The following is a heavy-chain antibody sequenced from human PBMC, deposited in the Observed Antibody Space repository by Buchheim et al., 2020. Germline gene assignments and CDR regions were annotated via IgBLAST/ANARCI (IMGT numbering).Heavy chain of an antibody. CDR2: ISYDGSNK. CDR1: GFTFSSYG. D-gene: IGHD1-26*01. CDR3: AKFLRGGSPNYYYYGMDV. Sequence: QVQLVESGGGVVQPGRSLRLSCAASGFTFSSYGMHWVRQAPGKGLEWVAVISYDGSNKYYADSVKGRFTISRDNSKNTLYLQMNSLRAEDTAVYYCAKFLRGGSPNYYYYGMDVWGQGTT. V-gene: IGHV3-30*18. J-gene: IGHJ6*02.